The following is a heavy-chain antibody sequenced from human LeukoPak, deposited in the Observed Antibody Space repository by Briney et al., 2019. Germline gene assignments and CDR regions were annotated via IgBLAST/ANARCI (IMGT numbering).Heavy chain of an antibody. Sequence: GGSLRLSCAAADPPLSSYDMYWGRQAPGKGLEWVSYISSIGTTIYYADSVKGRFTISRDNANSSVYLQMNSLRAEDTDVYYCGPPAAELDRTISTEYFQQWGQGTLVTVSS. J-gene: IGHJ1*01. D-gene: IGHD6-13*01. CDR3: GPPAAELDRTISTEYFQQ. CDR1: DPPLSSYD. CDR2: ISSIGTTI. V-gene: IGHV3-48*03.